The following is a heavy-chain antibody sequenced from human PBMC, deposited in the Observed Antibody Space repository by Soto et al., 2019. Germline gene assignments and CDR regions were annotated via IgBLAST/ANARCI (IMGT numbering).Heavy chain of an antibody. CDR3: ARDGSSWPGAFDI. Sequence: ESVGGVVQPGRSLRLSCAASGFTFSSYAMHWVRQAPGKGLEWVAVISYDGSNKYYADSVKGRFTISRDNSKNTLYLQMNSLRAEDTAVYYCARDGSSWPGAFDIWGQGTMVTVSS. CDR1: GFTFSSYA. CDR2: ISYDGSNK. D-gene: IGHD6-13*01. V-gene: IGHV3-30-3*01. J-gene: IGHJ3*02.